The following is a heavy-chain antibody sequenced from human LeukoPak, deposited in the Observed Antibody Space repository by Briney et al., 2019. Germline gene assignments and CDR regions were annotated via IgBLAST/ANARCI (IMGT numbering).Heavy chain of an antibody. CDR3: VRDFNCGSDWPHI. D-gene: IGHD2-21*01. Sequence: ASVKVSCKSSGYTFIEHYIHWVRQAPGQGLQWIRLINFSDGRSTNHTQTFQGRVTMTTDTSTSTVSMELSSLTSGDTAVYYCVRDFNCGSDWPHIWGPGTLVTLSS. CDR1: GYTFIEHY. J-gene: IGHJ4*02. CDR2: INFSDGRST. V-gene: IGHV1-46*01.